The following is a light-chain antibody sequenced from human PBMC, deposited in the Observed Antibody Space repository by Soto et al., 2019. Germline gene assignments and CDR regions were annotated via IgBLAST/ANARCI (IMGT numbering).Light chain of an antibody. V-gene: IGKV3-20*01. CDR1: QSVRTSD. CDR2: GAF. Sequence: EVVLTQSPGTLSLSPGERATLSCRASQSVRTSDVTWYQHQPGQAPRLLIYGAFNRATDIPDRFSGSGSGTDFTLTISRLEAEDFAVYYCQHCGNSRYTFGQGTRLGIK. J-gene: IGKJ2*01. CDR3: QHCGNSRYT.